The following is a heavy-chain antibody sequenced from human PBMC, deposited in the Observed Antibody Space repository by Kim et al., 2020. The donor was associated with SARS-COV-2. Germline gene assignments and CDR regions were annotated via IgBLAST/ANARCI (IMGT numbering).Heavy chain of an antibody. Sequence: IKYYADTVRNRFTISRDNSKNTLSLQMNNLRVEDTAVFYCVRDYDNGVCPWGQGTLVTVSS. CDR2: IK. J-gene: IGHJ5*02. CDR3: VRDYDNGVCP. D-gene: IGHD2-8*01. V-gene: IGHV3-30*03.